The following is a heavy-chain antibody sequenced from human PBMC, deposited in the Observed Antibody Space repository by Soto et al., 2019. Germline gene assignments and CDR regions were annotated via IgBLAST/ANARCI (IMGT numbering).Heavy chain of an antibody. CDR1: GFTVSSYH. CDR3: TRVYSSSYHYFDY. Sequence: GGSLRLSCAASGFTVSSYHMSWVRQAPGKGLEWVSIIYSAGSADFADSVKGRFTISGDNSKNTLYLQMSSLRAEDTAVYYCTRVYSSSYHYFDYWGQGTLVTVSS. V-gene: IGHV3-66*01. J-gene: IGHJ4*02. D-gene: IGHD6-13*01. CDR2: IYSAGSA.